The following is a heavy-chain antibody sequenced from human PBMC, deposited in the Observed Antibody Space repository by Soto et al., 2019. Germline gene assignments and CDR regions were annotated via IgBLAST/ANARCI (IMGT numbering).Heavy chain of an antibody. J-gene: IGHJ4*02. CDR3: ARRSDSYGYYYFDY. D-gene: IGHD5-18*01. V-gene: IGHV4-31*03. CDR1: GGSISSGGYY. CDR2: IYYSGST. Sequence: QVQLQESGPGLVKPSQTLSLTCTVSGGSISSGGYYWSWIRQHPGKGLEWIGYIYYSGSTYYNPSLKSRVTISVDTSKNQFSLKLSSVTAADTAVYFCARRSDSYGYYYFDYWGQGTLVTVSS.